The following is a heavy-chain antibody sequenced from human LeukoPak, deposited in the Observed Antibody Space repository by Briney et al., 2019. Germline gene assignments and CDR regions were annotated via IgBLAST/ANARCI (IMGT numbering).Heavy chain of an antibody. Sequence: GGSLRLSCAASGFTFSSYAMSWVRQAPGKGLEWVSSISGSGVSTYYADSVKGRFTISRGNFKNTLYVQMSSLRAEDTAVYYCAKANDFYCFDSWGQGTLVTVSS. J-gene: IGHJ4*02. D-gene: IGHD1-1*01. CDR3: AKANDFYCFDS. CDR1: GFTFSSYA. V-gene: IGHV3-23*01. CDR2: ISGSGVST.